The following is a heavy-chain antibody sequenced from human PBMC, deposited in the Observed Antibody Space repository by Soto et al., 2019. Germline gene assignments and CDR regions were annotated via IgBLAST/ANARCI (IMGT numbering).Heavy chain of an antibody. D-gene: IGHD2-2*02. V-gene: IGHV1-69*13. CDR3: ARSRVVVVPAAIPAVAGLRPGYYYYGMDV. CDR1: GGTFSSYA. CDR2: IIPIFGTA. Sequence: ASVKVSCKASGGTFSSYAISWVRQAPGQGLEWMGGIIPIFGTANYAQKFQGRVTITADESTSTAYMELSSLRSQDTAVYYCARSRVVVVPAAIPAVAGLRPGYYYYGMDVWGQGTTVTVCS. J-gene: IGHJ6*02.